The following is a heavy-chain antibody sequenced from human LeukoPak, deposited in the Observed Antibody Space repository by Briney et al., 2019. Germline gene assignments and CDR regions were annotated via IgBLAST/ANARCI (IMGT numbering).Heavy chain of an antibody. CDR1: GYTFTSYG. J-gene: IGHJ5*02. CDR3: ATKSGSSGYYYSNWFDP. CDR2: ISAYNGNT. Sequence: ASVKVSCKASGYTFTSYGISWVRQAPGQGLEWRGWISAYNGNTNYAQKLQGRVTMTTDTSTSTAYMELRSLRSDDTAVYYCATKSGSSGYYYSNWFDPWGQGTLVTVSS. V-gene: IGHV1-18*01. D-gene: IGHD3-22*01.